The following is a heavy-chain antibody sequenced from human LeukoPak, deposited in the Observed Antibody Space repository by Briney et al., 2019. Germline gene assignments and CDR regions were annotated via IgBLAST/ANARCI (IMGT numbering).Heavy chain of an antibody. V-gene: IGHV3-21*01. D-gene: IGHD1-26*01. J-gene: IGHJ4*02. Sequence: GGSLRLSCAASGFTFSSYSMNWVRQAPGKGLEWVSSISSSSSYIYYADSVKGRFTISRDNAKNSLYLQMNSLRAEDTAVYYCARDRGIVGANSLDYWGQGTLVTVSS. CDR1: GFTFSSYS. CDR3: ARDRGIVGANSLDY. CDR2: ISSSSSYI.